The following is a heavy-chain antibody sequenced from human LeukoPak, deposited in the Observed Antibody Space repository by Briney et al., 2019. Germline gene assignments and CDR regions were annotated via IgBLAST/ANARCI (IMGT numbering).Heavy chain of an antibody. CDR1: GGSISSYY. Sequence: TSETLSLTCTVTGGSISSYYWSWVRQPPGKGLEWIGYFYYSGSTNYKPSLKTQVTTSADTSKHQFSLKLSSVTAADTAVYYCARRGGDFTYCFDYWGQGTLVTVSS. V-gene: IGHV4-59*08. CDR2: FYYSGST. J-gene: IGHJ4*02. D-gene: IGHD4-17*01. CDR3: ARRGGDFTYCFDY.